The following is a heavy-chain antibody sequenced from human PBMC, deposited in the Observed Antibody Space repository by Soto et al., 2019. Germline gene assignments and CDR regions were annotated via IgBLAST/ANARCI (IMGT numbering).Heavy chain of an antibody. D-gene: IGHD2-2*01. Sequence: GGSLRLSCAASGFTFSSYSMNWVRQAPGKGLEWVSSISSSSSYIYYADSVKGRFTISRDNAKNSLYLQMNSLRAEDTAVYYCVREDIVVVPAVPFDYWGQGTLVTVSS. CDR3: VREDIVVVPAVPFDY. V-gene: IGHV3-21*01. CDR2: ISSSSSYI. J-gene: IGHJ4*02. CDR1: GFTFSSYS.